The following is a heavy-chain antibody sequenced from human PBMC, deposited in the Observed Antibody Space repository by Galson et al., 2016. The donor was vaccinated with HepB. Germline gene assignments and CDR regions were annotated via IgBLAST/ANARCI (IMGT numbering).Heavy chain of an antibody. V-gene: IGHV1-46*01. Sequence: SVKVSCKASGYIFTSYLIHWVRQAPGQGAEWMGRISPDDGFTTSAQSFQGRLTISRDTSTSTVYMELGSLRSEDTAVYYCARELGGSYYFVHWGQGTLVTVSS. D-gene: IGHD1-26*01. CDR3: ARELGGSYYFVH. CDR2: ISPDDGFT. CDR1: GYIFTSYL. J-gene: IGHJ4*02.